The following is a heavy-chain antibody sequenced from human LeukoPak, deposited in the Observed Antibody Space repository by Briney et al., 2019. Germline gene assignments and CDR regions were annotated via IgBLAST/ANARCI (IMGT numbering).Heavy chain of an antibody. CDR1: GFTFSDYW. V-gene: IGHV1-2*02. Sequence: ASVKVSCKSSGFTFSDYWMYWVRQAPAQGLEWMGWITSNSGGTNSAQKFQGRVTLTRDTSISTAYMDLSGLRSDDTAVYCCARVDTNAWYDALYYWGQGTLVTVSS. J-gene: IGHJ4*02. CDR2: ITSNSGGT. D-gene: IGHD1-1*01. CDR3: ARVDTNAWYDALYY.